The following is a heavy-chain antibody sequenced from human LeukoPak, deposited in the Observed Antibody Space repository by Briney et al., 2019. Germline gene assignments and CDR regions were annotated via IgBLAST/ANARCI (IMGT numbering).Heavy chain of an antibody. Sequence: GGSLRLSCAASGFTFSSYGMHWVRQAPGKGLEWVAFIRYDGSNKYYADSVKGRFTISRGNSKNTLYLQMNSLRAEDTAVYYCAKDPGVWSGYLDYWGQGTLVTVSS. CDR3: AKDPGVWSGYLDY. V-gene: IGHV3-30*02. CDR2: IRYDGSNK. D-gene: IGHD3-3*01. CDR1: GFTFSSYG. J-gene: IGHJ4*02.